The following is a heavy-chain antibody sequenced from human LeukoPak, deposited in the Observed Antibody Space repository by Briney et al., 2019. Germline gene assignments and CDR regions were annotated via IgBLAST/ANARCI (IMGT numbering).Heavy chain of an antibody. J-gene: IGHJ3*02. V-gene: IGHV3-7*03. CDR2: VNRDGNEK. D-gene: IGHD2/OR15-2a*01. CDR3: VRDDGNRTGSTYYDAFDI. Sequence: GGSLRLSCVASGFTFNKYWMIWVRQAPGKGLEWVANVNRDGNEKHYVDSVKGRFAISRDNAKNSLYLQMNSLRNEDTAVYYCVRDDGNRTGSTYYDAFDIWGQGTLVTVSS. CDR1: GFTFNKYW.